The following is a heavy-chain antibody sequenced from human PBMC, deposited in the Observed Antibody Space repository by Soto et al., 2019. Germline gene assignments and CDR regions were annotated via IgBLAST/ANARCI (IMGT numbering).Heavy chain of an antibody. Sequence: QVQLVQSGAEVKKPGSSVKVSCKASGGTFSSYTISWVRQAPGQGLEWMGRIIPILGIANYAQKFQGRVTITADKSTSTAYMELSSLRSEDTAVYSCARRDRGGNSPMDVWCQGTTVTVSS. D-gene: IGHD2-21*02. J-gene: IGHJ6*02. CDR2: IIPILGIA. CDR1: GGTFSSYT. V-gene: IGHV1-69*02. CDR3: ARRDRGGNSPMDV.